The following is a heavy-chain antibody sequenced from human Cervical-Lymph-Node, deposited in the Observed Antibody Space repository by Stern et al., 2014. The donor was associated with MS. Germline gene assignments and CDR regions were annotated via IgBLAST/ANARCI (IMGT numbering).Heavy chain of an antibody. CDR1: GFTFDDSA. CDR2: ISWNGVNI. V-gene: IGHV3-9*01. Sequence: EVQLVESGGGLVQPGRSLRLSCAASGFTFDDSAMHWVRQAPGKGLAWVAGISWNGVNIGYGDSVKGRFTISRDNAQKTLYLQMNSLRPEDTALYYCVKATGKYDFWSGQDWGQGTLVTVSS. J-gene: IGHJ4*02. CDR3: VKATGKYDFWSGQD. D-gene: IGHD3-3*01.